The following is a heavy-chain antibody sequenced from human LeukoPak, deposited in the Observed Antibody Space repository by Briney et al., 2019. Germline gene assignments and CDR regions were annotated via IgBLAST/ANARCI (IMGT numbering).Heavy chain of an antibody. J-gene: IGHJ5*02. CDR1: DYSMSNNHY. Sequence: PSETLSLTCTVSDYSMSNNHYWGWIRQPPGKGLEWIGSIYQSGSTYYNPSLRSRVTISIDTSKTQFSLKLSSVTAADTAVYYCARGENWFDPWGQGTLVTVSS. CDR3: ARGENWFDP. CDR2: IYQSGST. V-gene: IGHV4-38-2*02.